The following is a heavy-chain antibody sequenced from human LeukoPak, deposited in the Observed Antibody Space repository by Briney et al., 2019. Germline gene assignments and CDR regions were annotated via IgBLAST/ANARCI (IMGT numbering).Heavy chain of an antibody. V-gene: IGHV4-34*01. D-gene: IGHD3-10*01. CDR2: INHSGST. J-gene: IGHJ4*02. Sequence: SETLSLTCAVYGGSFSGYYWSWIRQPPGKGLEWIGEINHSGSTNYNPSLKSRVTISVDTSKNQFSLKLSSVTAADTAVYYCARHGSIWFGELHPFDYWGQGTLVTVSP. CDR1: GGSFSGYY. CDR3: ARHGSIWFGELHPFDY.